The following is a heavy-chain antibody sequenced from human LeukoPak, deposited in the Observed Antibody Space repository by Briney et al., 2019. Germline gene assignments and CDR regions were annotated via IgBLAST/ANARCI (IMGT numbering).Heavy chain of an antibody. CDR2: IYYSGST. Sequence: SETLSLTCTVSGGSISSYYWSWIRQPPGKGLEWIGYIYYSGSTNYNPSLKSRVTISVDTSKNQFSLKLSSVTAADTAVYYCARYYDSSEIFDYWGQGILVTVPS. D-gene: IGHD3-22*01. CDR1: GGSISSYY. J-gene: IGHJ4*02. V-gene: IGHV4-59*01. CDR3: ARYYDSSEIFDY.